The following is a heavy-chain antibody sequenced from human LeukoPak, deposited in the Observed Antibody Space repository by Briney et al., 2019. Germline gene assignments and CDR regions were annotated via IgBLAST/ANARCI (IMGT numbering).Heavy chain of an antibody. V-gene: IGHV3-74*01. CDR3: STEYYVSSGYYYVRNVFVM. J-gene: IGHJ3*02. CDR1: GFTLSSYW. Sequence: RGSLRLSCAASGFTLSSYWMHWVRQAPGKGLVWVSRINSYVSSTNYADSVKGRFSISRDNAKNTLYLQMDSLRAEDTAVYYRSTEYYVSSGYYYVRNVFVMWGQGTVVTVS. D-gene: IGHD3-22*01. CDR2: INSYVSST.